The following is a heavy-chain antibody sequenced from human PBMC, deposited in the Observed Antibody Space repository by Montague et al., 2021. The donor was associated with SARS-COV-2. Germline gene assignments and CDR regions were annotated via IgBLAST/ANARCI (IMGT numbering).Heavy chain of an antibody. Sequence: SLRLSCAASGFTVSSNYMTWVGQAPGKGLEWVSVIYSGGSTYYADSVKGRFTISRDNSKNTLYLQLNSLRAEDTAVYYCARVGRDSAILPIAIHYGMDVWGQGTTVTVSS. V-gene: IGHV3-53*01. CDR2: IYSGGST. J-gene: IGHJ6*02. CDR3: ARVGRDSAILPIAIHYGMDV. D-gene: IGHD2-2*01. CDR1: GFTVSSNY.